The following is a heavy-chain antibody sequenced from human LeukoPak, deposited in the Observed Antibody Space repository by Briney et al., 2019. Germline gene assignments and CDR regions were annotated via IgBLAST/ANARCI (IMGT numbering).Heavy chain of an antibody. D-gene: IGHD6-13*01. CDR1: GFIFRSYA. V-gene: IGHV3-23*01. CDR2: ISGSGGNT. Sequence: GGSLRLSCAASGFIFRSYAMSWVRQAPRKGLEWVSAISGSGGNTYYADSVKGRFTISRDNSKNTLYLQMNSLRPEDTAVYYCAREGSSWYLDWFDPWGQGTLVTVSS. J-gene: IGHJ5*02. CDR3: AREGSSWYLDWFDP.